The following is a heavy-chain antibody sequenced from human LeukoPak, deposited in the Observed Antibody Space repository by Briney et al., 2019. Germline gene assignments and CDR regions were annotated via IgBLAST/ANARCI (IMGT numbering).Heavy chain of an antibody. J-gene: IGHJ3*02. Sequence: PGGSLRLSCAASGFTFSSYWMHWVRQAPGKGLVWVSRINSDGSSTSYADSVKGRFTISRDNAKNTLYLQMNSLRAEDTAVYYCARGYGDYVNAFDIWGQGTMVTVSS. CDR3: ARGYGDYVNAFDI. V-gene: IGHV3-74*01. CDR2: INSDGSST. CDR1: GFTFSSYW. D-gene: IGHD4-17*01.